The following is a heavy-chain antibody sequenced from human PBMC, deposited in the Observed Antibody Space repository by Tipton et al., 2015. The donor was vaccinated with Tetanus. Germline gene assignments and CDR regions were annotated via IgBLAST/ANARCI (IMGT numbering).Heavy chain of an antibody. Sequence: QLVQSGAEVKKAGESLKISCKGYGYRFTDYWIGWVRQMPGKGLEWMGIIYPDDSDTKSSPTFQGQVTISVDESISTAYLQWISPKASGTAMYYCARLGYCSVGSCYLIDYWGQGTMVTVSS. CDR3: ARLGYCSVGSCYLIDY. V-gene: IGHV5-51*01. CDR1: GYRFTDYW. J-gene: IGHJ4*02. D-gene: IGHD2-15*01. CDR2: IYPDDSDT.